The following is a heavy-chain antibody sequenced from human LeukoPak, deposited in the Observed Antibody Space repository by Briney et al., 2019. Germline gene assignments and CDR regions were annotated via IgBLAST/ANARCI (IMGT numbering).Heavy chain of an antibody. CDR1: GLPFSDAW. J-gene: IGHJ6*03. CDR2: IKSKGSGGTT. V-gene: IGHV3-15*01. CDR3: SWIRGALGYYYMDV. D-gene: IGHD3-10*01. Sequence: GGSLRLSCIVSGLPFSDAWVSWVRQAPGKGLEWVGRIKSKGSGGTTDYGAPVKDRFAISRDDLENTVYLQMSSLKTEDTAVYYCSWIRGALGYYYMDVWGKGTPVTISS.